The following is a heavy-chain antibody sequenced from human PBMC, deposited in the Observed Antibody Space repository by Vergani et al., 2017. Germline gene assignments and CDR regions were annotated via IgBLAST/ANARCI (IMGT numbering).Heavy chain of an antibody. J-gene: IGHJ4*02. Sequence: QVQLVQSGAEVKKPGSSVKVSCKASGGTFSSYAISWVRQAPGQGLEWMGGIIPIFGTANYAQKFQGRVTITADESTSTANMELSSLRSEDTAVYYCARPRSKGPGIAAAGNYDYWGQGTLVTVSS. V-gene: IGHV1-69*01. CDR1: GGTFSSYA. CDR2: IIPIFGTA. D-gene: IGHD6-13*01. CDR3: ARPRSKGPGIAAAGNYDY.